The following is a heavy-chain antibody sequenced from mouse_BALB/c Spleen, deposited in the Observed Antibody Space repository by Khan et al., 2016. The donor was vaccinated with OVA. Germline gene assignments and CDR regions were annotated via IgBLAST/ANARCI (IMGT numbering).Heavy chain of an antibody. CDR3: ARAGVYDGYYAWFAY. Sequence: QVQLQQPGAELAKPGASVKMSCKASGYTFTSYWIHWVKQRPGQGLEWIGYINPITGYTDYTQTFKDKATLTADKSSSTAYMQLSSLTSEASAVYYGARAGVYDGYYAWFAYWGQGTLVTVSA. J-gene: IGHJ3*01. V-gene: IGHV1-7*01. D-gene: IGHD2-3*01. CDR2: INPITGYT. CDR1: GYTFTSYW.